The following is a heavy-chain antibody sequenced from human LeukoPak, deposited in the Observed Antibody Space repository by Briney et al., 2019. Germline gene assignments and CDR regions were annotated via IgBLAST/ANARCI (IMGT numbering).Heavy chain of an antibody. V-gene: IGHV1-24*01. CDR3: ATWFREFYYFDY. D-gene: IGHD3-10*01. CDR1: GYTLTELS. Sequence: ASVKVSCKGSGYTLTELSMHCVRQAPGKGLEWMGGFDPEDGETIYAQKLQCRVTMTEDTSTDTAYMELSSLRSEDTAVYYCATWFREFYYFDYWGQGTLVTVSS. CDR2: FDPEDGET. J-gene: IGHJ4*02.